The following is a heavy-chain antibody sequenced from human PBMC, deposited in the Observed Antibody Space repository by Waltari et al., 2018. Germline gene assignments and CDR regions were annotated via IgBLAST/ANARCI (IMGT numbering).Heavy chain of an antibody. J-gene: IGHJ6*02. CDR3: ARDYSFDYGMDV. Sequence: QVQLVESGGGVVQPGRSLRLSCAASGFTFSSYGMHWVRQAPGKGLEWVAVISYDGSNKYYADSVKGRFTISRDNSKNTLYLQMNSLRAEDTAVYYCARDYSFDYGMDVWGQGTTVTVSS. V-gene: IGHV3-30*03. D-gene: IGHD5-18*01. CDR1: GFTFSSYG. CDR2: ISYDGSNK.